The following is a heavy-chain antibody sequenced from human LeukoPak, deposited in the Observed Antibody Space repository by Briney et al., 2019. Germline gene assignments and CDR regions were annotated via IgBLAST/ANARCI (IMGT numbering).Heavy chain of an antibody. CDR2: ISSSGSTI. CDR3: ARAHYYDSSGYPNPFDY. V-gene: IGHV3-11*04. Sequence: GGSLRLSCAASGFTFSDYYMSWIRQAPGKGLEWVSYISSSGSTIYYADSVKGRFTISRDTAKNSLYLQMSSLRAEDTAVYYCARAHYYDSSGYPNPFDYWGQGTLVTVSS. J-gene: IGHJ4*02. CDR1: GFTFSDYY. D-gene: IGHD3-22*01.